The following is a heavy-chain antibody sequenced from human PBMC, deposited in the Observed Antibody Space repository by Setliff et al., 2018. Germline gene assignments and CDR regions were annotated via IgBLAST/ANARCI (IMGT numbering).Heavy chain of an antibody. D-gene: IGHD7-27*01. V-gene: IGHV4-38-2*01. CDR3: ATLTGDRGVDF. CDR1: GYSISSGYN. Sequence: SETLSLTCAVSGYSISSGYNWGWIRQPPGKGLEWIGSIYYRGSTSYNSSLKSRVSISVDTSKNQFSLNLNAVTAADTAVYYCATLTGDRGVDFWGQGRLVTVSS. CDR2: IYYRGST. J-gene: IGHJ4*02.